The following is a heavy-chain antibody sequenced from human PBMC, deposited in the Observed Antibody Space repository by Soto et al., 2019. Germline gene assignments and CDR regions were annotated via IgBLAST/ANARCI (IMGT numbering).Heavy chain of an antibody. CDR3: ARARVEDIVVLPAARGWFDP. Sequence: QVQLVESGGGVVQPGRSLRLSCAASGFTFSTYTMHWVSQAPGKGLEWVAVISYDGSNVYYADSVKGRFTISRDNSRNTLYMQMNSLRVEDTAVYYCARARVEDIVVLPAARGWFDPWGQGTLVTVSS. V-gene: IGHV3-30-3*01. CDR1: GFTFSTYT. CDR2: ISYDGSNV. J-gene: IGHJ5*02. D-gene: IGHD2-2*01.